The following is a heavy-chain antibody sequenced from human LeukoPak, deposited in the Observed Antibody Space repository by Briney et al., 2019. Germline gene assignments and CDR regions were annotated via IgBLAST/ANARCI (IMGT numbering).Heavy chain of an antibody. CDR2: IKDDGTEK. CDR1: GLTFRSSR. Sequence: GGSLRLSCAASGLTFRSSRMSWVRHLPGKGLKWLANIKDDGTEKYYLDSVKGRFNISRDNAKNSLFLQMNSLRPEDTAVYYCTRDYFRTWDYWGQGTLVTVSS. V-gene: IGHV3-7*01. J-gene: IGHJ4*02. D-gene: IGHD1/OR15-1a*01. CDR3: TRDYFRTWDY.